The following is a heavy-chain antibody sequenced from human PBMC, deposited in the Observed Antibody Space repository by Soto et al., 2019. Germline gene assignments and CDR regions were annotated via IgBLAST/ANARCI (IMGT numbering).Heavy chain of an antibody. Sequence: EVQLVESGGGLVQHGGSLRLSCAASGFTFSSHWLHWVRQTPGEGLVLVSRINPDASDADYADSVKGRFTISRDNAKSTLYLDMNSLRAEDTGVYYCARPKTMVYSAFDTWGQGTMVTVSS. J-gene: IGHJ3*02. V-gene: IGHV3-74*01. CDR3: ARPKTMVYSAFDT. CDR1: GFTFSSHW. CDR2: INPDASDA. D-gene: IGHD2-8*01.